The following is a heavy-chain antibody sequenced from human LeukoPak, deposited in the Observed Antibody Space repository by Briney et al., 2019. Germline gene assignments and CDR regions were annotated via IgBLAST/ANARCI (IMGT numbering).Heavy chain of an antibody. CDR3: ARLLGPLDYVWGSSRSK. D-gene: IGHD3-16*02. J-gene: IGHJ4*02. Sequence: SETLSLTCTVSGGSISSYYWSWIRQPPGKGLEWIGYIYYSGSTNYNPYLKSRVTISVDTTKNQFSLKLSSVTAADTAVYYCARLLGPLDYVWGSSRSKWGQGTLVTVSS. CDR2: IYYSGST. CDR1: GGSISSYY. V-gene: IGHV4-59*08.